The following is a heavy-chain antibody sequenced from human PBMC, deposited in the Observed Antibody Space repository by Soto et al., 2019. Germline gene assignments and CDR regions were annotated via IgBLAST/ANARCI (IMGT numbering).Heavy chain of an antibody. Sequence: PGESLKISCQAYAYSFTNYWIGWVRQVPGKGLEWMGIIYPGDSDTRYSPSFQGQVTISADKSINTAYLQWSSLKASDTAMYYCARQSEGGFDPWGQGTLVTVS. CDR1: AYSFTNYW. D-gene: IGHD1-26*01. V-gene: IGHV5-51*01. J-gene: IGHJ5*02. CDR3: ARQSEGGFDP. CDR2: IYPGDSDT.